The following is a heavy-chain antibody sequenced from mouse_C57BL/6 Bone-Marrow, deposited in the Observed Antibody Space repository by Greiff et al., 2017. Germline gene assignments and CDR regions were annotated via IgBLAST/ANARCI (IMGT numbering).Heavy chain of an antibody. Sequence: LQQPGAELVMPGASVKLSCKASGYTFTSYWMHWVKQRPGQGLEWIGEIDPSDSYTNYNQKFKGKSTLTVDKSSSTAYMQLSSLTSEDSAVYYCAREEVYYGNLAWFAYWGQGTLVTVSA. J-gene: IGHJ3*01. V-gene: IGHV1-69*01. CDR2: IDPSDSYT. CDR1: GYTFTSYW. D-gene: IGHD2-1*01. CDR3: AREEVYYGNLAWFAY.